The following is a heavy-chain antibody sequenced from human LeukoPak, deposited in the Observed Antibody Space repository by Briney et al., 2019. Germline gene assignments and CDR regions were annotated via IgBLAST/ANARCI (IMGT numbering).Heavy chain of an antibody. Sequence: ASVTVSCKTSGYTFNNFGISWVRQAPGQGLEWMGWISGNNDNPNYEQKFQGRFTVTTDSSTSTAYMELRNLRSDDTAVYYCARDGTSTDDYWGQGTLVTVSS. D-gene: IGHD2-2*01. J-gene: IGHJ4*02. CDR1: GYTFNNFG. CDR2: ISGNNDNP. CDR3: ARDGTSTDDY. V-gene: IGHV1-18*01.